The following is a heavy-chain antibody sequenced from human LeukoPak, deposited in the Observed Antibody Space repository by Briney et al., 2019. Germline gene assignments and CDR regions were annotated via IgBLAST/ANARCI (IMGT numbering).Heavy chain of an antibody. CDR1: GFALSSYW. D-gene: IGHD4-23*01. CDR3: ARDNGGSLDH. CDR2: IKHDESEK. V-gene: IGHV3-7*03. J-gene: IGHJ4*02. Sequence: SGGSLRLSCAASGFALSSYWMAWVRQAPGKGLEWVANIKHDESEKYYAESVRGRFTISRENAKNSLYLQMNSLRAEDTALYYCARDNGGSLDHWGQGTPLTVSS.